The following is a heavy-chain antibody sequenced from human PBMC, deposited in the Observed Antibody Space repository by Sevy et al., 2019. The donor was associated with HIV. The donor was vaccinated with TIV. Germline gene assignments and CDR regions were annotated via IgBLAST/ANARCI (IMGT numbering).Heavy chain of an antibody. D-gene: IGHD6-13*01. CDR2: IYYSGST. V-gene: IGHV4-39*01. Sequence: SETLSLTCTVSGGSISSSSYYWGWIRQPPGKGLEWIGSIYYSGSTYYNPSLKSRVTISVDTSKNQFSLKLSSVTAADTAVYYCARHVRGQQLPLDYWGQGTLVTVSS. CDR3: ARHVRGQQLPLDY. CDR1: GGSISSSSYY. J-gene: IGHJ4*02.